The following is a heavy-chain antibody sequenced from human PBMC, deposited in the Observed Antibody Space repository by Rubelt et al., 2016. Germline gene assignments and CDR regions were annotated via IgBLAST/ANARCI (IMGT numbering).Heavy chain of an antibody. CDR1: GGSITIGGYY. Sequence: QVQVQESGPGLVKPSQTLSLTCTVSGGSITIGGYYWTWIRQLPGNGLEWIGYIYYSGSTYYNPSPKRLVTISVDTSKNQFSRKLSIMTAADTAGYYGARVYTGSDIWGQGKMVTVSS. J-gene: IGHJ3*02. CDR2: IYYSGST. V-gene: IGHV4-31*01. CDR3: ARVYTGSDI. D-gene: IGHD3-16*01.